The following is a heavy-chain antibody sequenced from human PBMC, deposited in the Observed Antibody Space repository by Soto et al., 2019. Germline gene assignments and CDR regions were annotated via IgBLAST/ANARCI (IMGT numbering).Heavy chain of an antibody. Sequence: QITLKESGPTLVKRTQPLTLTCTFSGFSLSDNGVGVGWIRQPPGKALEWLALIYWDDEKIYSPSLKTRLTITKDTSKNHVLLTMTNMDPVDTATYYCAHRLTWDAFDIWGQGTMVTVSS. J-gene: IGHJ3*02. V-gene: IGHV2-5*02. CDR3: AHRLTWDAFDI. CDR1: GFSLSDNGVG. CDR2: IYWDDEK. D-gene: IGHD1-26*01.